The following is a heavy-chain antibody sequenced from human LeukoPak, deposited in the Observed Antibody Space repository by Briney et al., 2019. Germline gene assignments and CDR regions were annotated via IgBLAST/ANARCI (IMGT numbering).Heavy chain of an antibody. Sequence: GGSLRLSCAVSGITLSNYGMSWVRQAPGKGLEWVAGIRASGGRTNYADSVKGRFTISRDSPKNTLYLQMNSLRAEDTAVYFCAKRGVVIRVILVGFHKEAYYFDSWGQGALVTVSS. V-gene: IGHV3-23*01. CDR1: GITLSNYG. CDR3: AKRGVVIRVILVGFHKEAYYFDS. J-gene: IGHJ4*02. D-gene: IGHD3-22*01. CDR2: IRASGGRT.